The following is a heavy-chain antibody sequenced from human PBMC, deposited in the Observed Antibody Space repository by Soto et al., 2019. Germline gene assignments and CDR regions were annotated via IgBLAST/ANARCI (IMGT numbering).Heavy chain of an antibody. Sequence: QVQLVQSETEVKKPGASVKVSCKASGYIFTNYDITWVRQAPGQGLEWMGWVSGYNGNTKYAQKFQDRVTMTTDTSTSTVYMELRLLRSDDTAAYCCARFGSAPYYYYGVDVWGQGTTVFVSS. V-gene: IGHV1-18*01. CDR1: GYIFTNYD. CDR2: VSGYNGNT. D-gene: IGHD3-10*01. J-gene: IGHJ6*02. CDR3: ARFGSAPYYYYGVDV.